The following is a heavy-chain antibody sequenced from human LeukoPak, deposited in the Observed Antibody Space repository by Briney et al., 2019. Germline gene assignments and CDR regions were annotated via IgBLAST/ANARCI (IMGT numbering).Heavy chain of an antibody. Sequence: GSSVKVSCKASGGTFSSYAISWVRQAPGQGLEWMGGIIPIFGTANYAQKFQGRVAITADESTSTAYMELSSLRSEDTAVYYCARDGYYYDSSGDYWGQGTLVTVSS. CDR1: GGTFSSYA. CDR2: IIPIFGTA. D-gene: IGHD3-22*01. J-gene: IGHJ4*02. V-gene: IGHV1-69*01. CDR3: ARDGYYYDSSGDY.